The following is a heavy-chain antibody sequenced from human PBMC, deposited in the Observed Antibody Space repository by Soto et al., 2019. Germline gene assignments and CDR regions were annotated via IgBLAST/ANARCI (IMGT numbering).Heavy chain of an antibody. CDR2: IYHSGST. CDR1: GGSISSGGYS. D-gene: IGHD3-10*01. Sequence: SETLSLTCAVSGGSISSGGYSWSWIRQPPGKGLEWIGYIYHSGSTYYNPSLKSRVTISVDRSKNQFSLKLSSVTAADTAVYYCARAFAGDWFDPWGQGTLVTVSS. CDR3: ARAFAGDWFDP. V-gene: IGHV4-30-2*01. J-gene: IGHJ5*02.